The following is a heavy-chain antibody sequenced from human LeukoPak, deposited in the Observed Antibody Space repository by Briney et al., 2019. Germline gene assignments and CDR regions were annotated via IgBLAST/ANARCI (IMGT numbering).Heavy chain of an antibody. V-gene: IGHV3-30*04. CDR1: GFTFSSYA. D-gene: IGHD3-22*01. Sequence: GGSLSLSCAASGFTFSSYAIHWVRQAPGKGLEWVAVISYDGSNKYYADSVKGRFTISRDNSKNTLYLQMNSLRAEDTAVYYCARDAYSSSQYYYYYGMDVWGQGTTVTVSS. CDR2: ISYDGSNK. J-gene: IGHJ6*02. CDR3: ARDAYSSSQYYYYYGMDV.